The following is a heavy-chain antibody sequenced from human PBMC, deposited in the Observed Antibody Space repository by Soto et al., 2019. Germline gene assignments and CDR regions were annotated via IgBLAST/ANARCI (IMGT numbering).Heavy chain of an antibody. V-gene: IGHV1-18*01. CDR3: ARDTPYSSRTKFDP. Sequence: GASVKVSCKASGYTFTSYGISWVRQAPGQGLEWMGWISAYNGNTNYAQKLQGRVTMTTDTSTSTAYMELRSLRSDDTAVYYCARDTPYSSRTKFDPWGQGTLVTVSS. CDR2: ISAYNGNT. CDR1: GYTFTSYG. J-gene: IGHJ5*02. D-gene: IGHD6-13*01.